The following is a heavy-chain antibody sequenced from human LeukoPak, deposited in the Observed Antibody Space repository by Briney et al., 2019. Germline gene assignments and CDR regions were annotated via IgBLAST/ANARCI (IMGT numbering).Heavy chain of an antibody. CDR1: GSTFTRYY. Sequence: ASEKVSCKASGSTFTRYYMHWMRQAHGPGLEWMGILNPSGGSRTYAEQFQSRVTMTKDTCTSTGYMELSSLRSEDTAVYYCARGSVMTSDYFYDMDVWGQGTTVTVSS. J-gene: IGHJ6*02. D-gene: IGHD2-21*02. V-gene: IGHV1-46*01. CDR2: LNPSGGSR. CDR3: ARGSVMTSDYFYDMDV.